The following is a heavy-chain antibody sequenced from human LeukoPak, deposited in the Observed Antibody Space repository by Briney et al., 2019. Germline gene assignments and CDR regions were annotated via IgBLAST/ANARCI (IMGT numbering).Heavy chain of an antibody. Sequence: ASVKVSCKASGYTFTGYYMHWVRQAPGQGLEWMGWINPNSGGTNYAQKFQGRVTMTRDTSISTAYMELSRLRSDDTAVYYCARDVNMWEPRTSRDYWGQGTLVTVSS. CDR2: INPNSGGT. J-gene: IGHJ4*02. V-gene: IGHV1-2*02. CDR1: GYTFTGYY. D-gene: IGHD1-26*01. CDR3: ARDVNMWEPRTSRDY.